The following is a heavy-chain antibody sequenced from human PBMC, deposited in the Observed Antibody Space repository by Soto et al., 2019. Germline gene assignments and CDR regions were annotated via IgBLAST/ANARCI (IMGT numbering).Heavy chain of an antibody. CDR1: GYTFTSFA. CDR2: ISAYTGNA. CDR3: ARDLALYCSNGSCYPDY. V-gene: IGHV1-18*01. D-gene: IGHD2-15*01. J-gene: IGHJ4*02. Sequence: ASVKVSCKASGYTFTSFAISWVRQAPGQGLEWMGWISAYTGNANYAQKLQGRVTMTTDTSTSTAYMELRSLRSDDTALYFCARDLALYCSNGSCYPDYWGQGTLVTVSS.